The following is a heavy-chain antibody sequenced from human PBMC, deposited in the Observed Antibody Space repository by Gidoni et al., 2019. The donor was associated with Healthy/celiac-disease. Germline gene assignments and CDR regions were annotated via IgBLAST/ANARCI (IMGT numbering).Heavy chain of an antibody. CDR3: AKSLAYCGGDCRSDAFDI. J-gene: IGHJ3*02. CDR1: GFTFSSYA. Sequence: VQLLETGGGLLQPGGSLRLSCAASGFTFSSYARSWFRQAPGKGLEWVSAISGSGGSTYYADSVKGRFTISRDNSKNTLYLQMNSLRAEDTAVYYCAKSLAYCGGDCRSDAFDIWGQGTMVTVSS. V-gene: IGHV3-23*01. D-gene: IGHD2-21*02. CDR2: ISGSGGST.